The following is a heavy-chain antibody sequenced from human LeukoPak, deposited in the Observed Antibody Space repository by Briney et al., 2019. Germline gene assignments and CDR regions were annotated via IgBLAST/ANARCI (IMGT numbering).Heavy chain of an antibody. CDR3: ARGRVAATFGGAYYFDY. J-gene: IGHJ4*02. Sequence: SQTLSLTCTVSGGSISSGGYYWSWIRQHPGKGLEWIGYIYYSGSTYYNPSLKSRVTISVDTSKNQFSLKLSSVTAADTAVYYCARGRVAATFGGAYYFDYWGQGTLVTVSS. D-gene: IGHD2-15*01. CDR1: GGSISSGGYY. CDR2: IYYSGST. V-gene: IGHV4-31*03.